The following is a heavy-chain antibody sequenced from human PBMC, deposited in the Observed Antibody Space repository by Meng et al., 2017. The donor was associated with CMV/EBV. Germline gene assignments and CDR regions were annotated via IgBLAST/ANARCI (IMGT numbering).Heavy chain of an antibody. V-gene: IGHV1-69*12. J-gene: IGHJ2*01. D-gene: IGHD4-17*01. Sequence: QGLPVQAGAEVKKPGSSVKVSCKASGGTFSSYAISWVRQAPGQGLEWMGGIIPIFGTANYAQKFQGRVTITADESTSTAYMELSSLRSEDTAVYYCAREVDDYGDGWYFNLWGRGTLVTVSS. CDR2: IIPIFGTA. CDR3: AREVDDYGDGWYFNL. CDR1: GGTFSSYA.